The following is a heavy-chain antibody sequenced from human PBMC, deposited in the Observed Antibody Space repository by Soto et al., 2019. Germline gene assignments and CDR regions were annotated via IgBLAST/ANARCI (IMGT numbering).Heavy chain of an antibody. CDR3: ARDRVIAAANNWFDP. D-gene: IGHD6-13*01. CDR2: IYYSGST. CDR1: GGSISSYY. V-gene: IGHV4-59*01. Sequence: SETLSLTCTVSGGSISSYYWSWIRQPPGKGLEWIGYIYYSGSTNYNPSLKSRVTISVDTSKNQFSLKLSSVTAADTAVYYCARDRVIAAANNWFDPWGQGTLVTVSS. J-gene: IGHJ5*02.